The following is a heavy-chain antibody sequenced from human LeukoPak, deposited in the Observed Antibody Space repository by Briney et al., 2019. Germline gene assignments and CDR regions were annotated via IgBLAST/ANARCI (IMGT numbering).Heavy chain of an antibody. D-gene: IGHD3-22*01. J-gene: IGHJ6*03. V-gene: IGHV3-20*04. Sequence: GGALRLSRAASGFTHDDYGISGVRQAPGKGLEGVCGINWYGGSTGYADSVKDRFTISRDNAKNSLYLQMKSLRAEDTVLYYCAREKYYYDSSGYWGGAYYYYYMDVWGKGTTVTVSS. CDR1: GFTHDDYG. CDR3: AREKYYYDSSGYWGGAYYYYYMDV. CDR2: INWYGGST.